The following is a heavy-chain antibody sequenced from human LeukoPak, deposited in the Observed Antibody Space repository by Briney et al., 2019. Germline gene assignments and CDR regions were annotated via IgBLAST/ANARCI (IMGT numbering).Heavy chain of an antibody. CDR3: ARVLPQLAFYYFDY. D-gene: IGHD6-13*01. CDR2: ISAYNGNT. Sequence: EASVKVSCKASGYTFTSYGISWVRQAPGQGLEWMGWISAYNGNTNYAQKLQGRVTMTTDTSTSTAYMELRSLRSDDTAVYYCARVLPQLAFYYFDYWGQGTLVTASS. CDR1: GYTFTSYG. J-gene: IGHJ4*02. V-gene: IGHV1-18*01.